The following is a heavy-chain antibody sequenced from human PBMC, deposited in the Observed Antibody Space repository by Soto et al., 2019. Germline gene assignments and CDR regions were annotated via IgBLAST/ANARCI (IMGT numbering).Heavy chain of an antibody. CDR2: ISAYNGNT. D-gene: IGHD4-4*01. CDR1: GYTFTIYG. Sequence: ASVKVSCKASGYTFTIYGIIWVRQAPGQGLEWMGWISAYNGNTNYAQKLQGRVTMTTDTSTSTAYMELRSLRSDDTAVYYCARDQDYSSNFDYWGQGTLVTVSS. J-gene: IGHJ4*02. V-gene: IGHV1-18*04. CDR3: ARDQDYSSNFDY.